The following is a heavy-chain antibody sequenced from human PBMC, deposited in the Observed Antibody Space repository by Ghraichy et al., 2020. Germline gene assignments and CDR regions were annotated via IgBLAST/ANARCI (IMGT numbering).Heavy chain of an antibody. CDR3: ARDRNGPVAVAVNHGYYYAMDV. V-gene: IGHV3-48*04. Sequence: GGSLRLSCAASGFNFRSYSMNWVRQAPGKGLEWLAYIRSSRSTIYYAESVKGRFTISRDNAKNSLYLQMNTLRGEDTAVYYCARDRNGPVAVAVNHGYYYAMDVWGQGTTVTVSS. CDR1: GFNFRSYS. J-gene: IGHJ6*02. D-gene: IGHD6-19*01. CDR2: IRSSRSTI.